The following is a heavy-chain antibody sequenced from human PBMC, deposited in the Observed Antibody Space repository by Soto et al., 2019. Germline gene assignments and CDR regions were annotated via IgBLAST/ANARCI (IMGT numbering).Heavy chain of an antibody. CDR1: GFTFSSYW. CDR2: IDSDGSTT. D-gene: IGHD5-18*01. CDR3: ARERRYTSGAYAFDI. Sequence: EVQLVESGGDLVQPGGSLRLSCAASGFTFSSYWMHWVRQAPGKGLVWVSRIDSDGSTTSYADSVKGRFTISRDNAKTTLYLQMSSLRAEDTAVYYCARERRYTSGAYAFDIWGQGTMVTVSS. V-gene: IGHV3-74*01. J-gene: IGHJ3*02.